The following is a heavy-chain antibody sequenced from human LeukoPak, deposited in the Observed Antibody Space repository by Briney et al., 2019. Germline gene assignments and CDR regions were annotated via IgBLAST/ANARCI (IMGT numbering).Heavy chain of an antibody. CDR1: GFTFSSYS. D-gene: IGHD4-17*01. CDR3: ARAHGDYVGPSSY. V-gene: IGHV3-21*01. CDR2: ITSSSSYI. Sequence: GGSLRLSCAASGFTFSSYSMNWVRQAPGKGLEWVSSITSSSSYIYYADSVKGRFTISRDNAKNSLYLQMNSLRAEDTAVYSCARAHGDYVGPSSYWGQATLVTVSS. J-gene: IGHJ4*02.